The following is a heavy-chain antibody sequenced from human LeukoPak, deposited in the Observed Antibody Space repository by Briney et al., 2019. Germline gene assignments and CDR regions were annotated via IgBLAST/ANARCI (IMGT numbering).Heavy chain of an antibody. D-gene: IGHD3-10*01. Sequence: PGGSLRLSCAASGFTFSSYSMNWVRQAPGKGLEWVSYISSSSSTIYYADSVEGRFTISRDNAKNSLYLQMNSLRDEDTAVYYCARPLAGSYFGVFDYWGQGTLVTVSS. CDR2: ISSSSSTI. CDR1: GFTFSSYS. V-gene: IGHV3-48*02. CDR3: ARPLAGSYFGVFDY. J-gene: IGHJ4*02.